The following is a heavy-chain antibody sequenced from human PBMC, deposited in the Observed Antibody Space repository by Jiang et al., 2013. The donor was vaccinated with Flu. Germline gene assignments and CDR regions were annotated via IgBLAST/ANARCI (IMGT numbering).Heavy chain of an antibody. Sequence: SSISSSSSYIYYADSVKGRFTISRDNAKNSLYLQMNSLRAEDTAVYYCARDLPAATTYYFDYWGQGTLVTVSS. J-gene: IGHJ4*02. D-gene: IGHD1-26*01. CDR3: ARDLPAATTYYFDY. V-gene: IGHV3-21*01. CDR2: ISSSSSYI.